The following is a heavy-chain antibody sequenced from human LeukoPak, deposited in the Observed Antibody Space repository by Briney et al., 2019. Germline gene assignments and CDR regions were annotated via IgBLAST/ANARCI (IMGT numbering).Heavy chain of an antibody. CDR2: IYYSGST. CDR1: GGSISSYY. V-gene: IGHV4-59*01. D-gene: IGHD6-19*01. Sequence: SSETLSLTCTVSGGSISSYYWSWIRQPPGKGLEWIGYIYYSGSTNYNPSLKSRVTISVDTSKNQFSLKLSSVTAADTAVYYCARVTAVAKTFDYWGQGTLVTVSS. CDR3: ARVTAVAKTFDY. J-gene: IGHJ4*02.